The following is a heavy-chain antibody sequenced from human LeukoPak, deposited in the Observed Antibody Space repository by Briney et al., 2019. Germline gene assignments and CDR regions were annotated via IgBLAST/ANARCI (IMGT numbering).Heavy chain of an antibody. CDR3: ARDQGGYDSSGYLGY. D-gene: IGHD3-22*01. V-gene: IGHV4-30-4*08. CDR2: IYYSGST. Sequence: SETLSLTCTVSGGSISSGDYYWSWIRQPPGKGLEWIGYIYYSGSTYYNPSLKSRVTISVDTSKNQFSLKLSSVTVADTAVYYCARDQGGYDSSGYLGYWGQGTLVTVSS. J-gene: IGHJ4*02. CDR1: GGSISSGDYY.